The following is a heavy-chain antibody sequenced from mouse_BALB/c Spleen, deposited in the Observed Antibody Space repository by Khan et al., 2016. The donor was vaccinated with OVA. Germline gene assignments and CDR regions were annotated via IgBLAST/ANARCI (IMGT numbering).Heavy chain of an antibody. CDR3: GRKTHRVTKVVDY. V-gene: IGHV2-6*02. Sequence: VQLKESGPGLVAPSQSLSITCTVSGFSLTSYGVHWVRQPPGKGLEWLVVIWSDGKTTYNSTLKSRLSISKDNSKSQVFLKMNSLQTDDTAMYXCGRKTHRVTKVVDYWGQGTSVTVSS. J-gene: IGHJ4*01. CDR2: IWSDGKT. D-gene: IGHD2-13*01. CDR1: GFSLTSYG.